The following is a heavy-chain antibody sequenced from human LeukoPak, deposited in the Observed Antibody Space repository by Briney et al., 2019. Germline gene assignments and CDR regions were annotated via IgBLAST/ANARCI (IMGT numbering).Heavy chain of an antibody. CDR3: ARALGGYGYGYVTRYYYYMDV. D-gene: IGHD5-18*01. CDR2: IDNSGRT. V-gene: IGHV4-59*01. Sequence: PSETLSLTCTVSGGSINNYYWSWIRQPPGKGLEWIGYIDNSGRTKYNPSLKSRVTISLDTSENQFSLKVSSVIAADAAVYYCARALGGYGYGYVTRYYYYMDVWGKGTTVTVSS. J-gene: IGHJ6*03. CDR1: GGSINNYY.